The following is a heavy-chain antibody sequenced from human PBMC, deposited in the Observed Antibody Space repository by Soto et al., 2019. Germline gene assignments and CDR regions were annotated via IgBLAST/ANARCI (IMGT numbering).Heavy chain of an antibody. V-gene: IGHV1-18*01. CDR2: ISAYNGNT. D-gene: IGHD1-26*01. J-gene: IGHJ6*02. CDR1: GYTFTSYG. CDR3: ATAGGGAKPYYYYGMDV. Sequence: ASVKVSFKASGYTFTSYGISWVRQAPGQGLEWMGWISAYNGNTNYAQKLQGRVTMTTDTSTSTAYMELRSLRSDDTAVYYCATAGGGAKPYYYYGMDVWGQGTTVTVSS.